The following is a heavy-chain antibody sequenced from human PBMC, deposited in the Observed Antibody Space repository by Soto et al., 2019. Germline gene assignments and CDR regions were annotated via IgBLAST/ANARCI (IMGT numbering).Heavy chain of an antibody. J-gene: IGHJ5*02. CDR2: ISSSSSYI. D-gene: IGHD6-13*01. CDR1: GFTFTSYS. V-gene: IGHV3-21*01. CDR3: ARDSVRYSSSWYPGWFDP. Sequence: SLRLSCAASGFTFTSYSMNLVRQAPGKGLEWVSSISSSSSYIYYADSVKGRFTISRDNAKNSLYLQMNSLRAEDTAVYYCARDSVRYSSSWYPGWFDPWGQGTLVTVSS.